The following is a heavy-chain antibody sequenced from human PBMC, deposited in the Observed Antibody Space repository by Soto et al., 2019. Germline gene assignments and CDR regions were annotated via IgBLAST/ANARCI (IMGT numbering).Heavy chain of an antibody. CDR2: ISSDGSNN. Sequence: QVQLVESGGGVVQPGRSLRLSCAASGFTFSRYAMHWVRQAPGKGLEWVAVISSDGSNNYYADSVKGRFTISRDNSKNALYLQMNSLRAEDTAVYYCAETHTLTSYYFDSWGQGTLVTVSS. D-gene: IGHD3-10*01. J-gene: IGHJ4*02. V-gene: IGHV3-30-3*01. CDR1: GFTFSRYA. CDR3: AETHTLTSYYFDS.